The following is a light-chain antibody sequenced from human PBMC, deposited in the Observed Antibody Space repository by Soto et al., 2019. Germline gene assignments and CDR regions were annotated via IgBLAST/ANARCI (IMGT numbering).Light chain of an antibody. CDR3: QQYDTSPRT. CDR2: AAS. CDR1: QSLSSGY. Sequence: EMVLTQSPGTLSLSPGEIATLSCRASQSLSSGYLARYQQKPGQAPRILIYAASSRATGIPDRFSGSGSGTDFSLTINRLEPDDSAVYYCQQYDTSPRTFGQGTKVEI. J-gene: IGKJ1*01. V-gene: IGKV3-20*01.